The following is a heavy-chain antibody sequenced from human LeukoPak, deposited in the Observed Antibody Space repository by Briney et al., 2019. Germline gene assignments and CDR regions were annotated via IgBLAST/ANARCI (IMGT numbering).Heavy chain of an antibody. D-gene: IGHD3-3*01. CDR2: ITTAGDT. Sequence: PGGSLRLSCAASGFTFSSYAMHWVRQATGKSLEWISAITTAGDTYYPGSVKGRFTISRDNSKNTLYLQMNSLRAEDTAVYYCARDATSYYDFWSGYYTWGNWFDPWGQGTLVTVSS. CDR1: GFTFSSYA. CDR3: ARDATSYYDFWSGYYTWGNWFDP. V-gene: IGHV3-13*01. J-gene: IGHJ5*02.